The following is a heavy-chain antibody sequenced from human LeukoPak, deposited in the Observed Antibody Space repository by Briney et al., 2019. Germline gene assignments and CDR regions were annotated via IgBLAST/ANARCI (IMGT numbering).Heavy chain of an antibody. D-gene: IGHD6-19*01. CDR3: AREDYSSGWDY. Sequence: GGSLRLSCAASGFTFSSYSMNWVRQAPGKGLEWVSYISSSNSTIYYADSVKGRFTISRDNAKNSLYLQMNSLRAEDTAVYYCAREDYSSGWDYWGQGTLVTVSS. J-gene: IGHJ4*02. CDR1: GFTFSSYS. CDR2: ISSSNSTI. V-gene: IGHV3-48*01.